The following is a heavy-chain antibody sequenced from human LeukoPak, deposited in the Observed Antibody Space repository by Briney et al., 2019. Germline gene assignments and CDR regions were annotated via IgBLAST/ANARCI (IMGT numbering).Heavy chain of an antibody. V-gene: IGHV1-69*02. Sequence: SVKVCCKASGYTFTSYYMHWVRQAPGQGLEWMGRIIPILGIANYAQKFQGRVTITADKSTSTAYMELSSLRSEDTAVYYCARIGTGRKAITIFEWFDPWGQGTLVTVSS. J-gene: IGHJ5*02. CDR1: GYTFTSYY. CDR2: IIPILGIA. CDR3: ARIGTGRKAITIFEWFDP. D-gene: IGHD3-3*01.